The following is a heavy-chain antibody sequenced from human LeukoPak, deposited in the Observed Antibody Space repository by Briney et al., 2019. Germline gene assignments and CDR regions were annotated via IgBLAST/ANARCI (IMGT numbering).Heavy chain of an antibody. Sequence: QSGGSLRLSCAVSGFTFSSSFMSWVRQAPGKGLEWVANINGDGREINYLDSVRGRFTISRDNAKNSLYLQMNSLRAEDTAVYYCARKGRDSSGYYEYWGQGTLVTVSS. CDR2: INGDGREI. CDR3: ARKGRDSSGYYEY. CDR1: GFTFSSSF. V-gene: IGHV3-7*01. J-gene: IGHJ4*02. D-gene: IGHD3-22*01.